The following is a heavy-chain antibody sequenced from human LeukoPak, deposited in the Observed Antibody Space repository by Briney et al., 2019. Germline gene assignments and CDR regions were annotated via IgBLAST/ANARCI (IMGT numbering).Heavy chain of an antibody. CDR3: AKDYYADYLNWFDP. D-gene: IGHD4-17*01. Sequence: PGGSLRLSCAASGFTFSSYEMNWVRQAPGKGLEWVSGISGSGGNTYYTDSVKGRFTISRDNSKNTLYLQMNSLRAEDTAVYYCAKDYYADYLNWFDPWGQGTLVTVSS. V-gene: IGHV3-23*01. CDR1: GFTFSSYE. CDR2: ISGSGGNT. J-gene: IGHJ5*02.